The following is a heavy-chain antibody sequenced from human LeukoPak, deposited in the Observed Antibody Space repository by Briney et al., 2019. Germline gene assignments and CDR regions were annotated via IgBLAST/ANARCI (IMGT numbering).Heavy chain of an antibody. CDR1: GFTVSSNY. CDR3: AGASDFSANYFDY. V-gene: IGHV3-53*04. CDR2: IYSGGST. Sequence: GGSLRLSCAASGFTVSSNYMSWVRQAPGKGLEWVSVIYSGGSTYYADSVKGRFTISRHNSKNTLYLQMNSLRAEDTAVYYCAGASDFSANYFDYWGQGTLVTVSS. J-gene: IGHJ4*02. D-gene: IGHD5-18*01.